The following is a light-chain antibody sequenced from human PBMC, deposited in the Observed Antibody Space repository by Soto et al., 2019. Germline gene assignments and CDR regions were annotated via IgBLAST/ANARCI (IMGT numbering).Light chain of an antibody. CDR2: GAT. J-gene: IGKJ5*01. CDR3: HRYRNSPNT. V-gene: IGKV3-20*01. CDR1: QSVSIL. Sequence: EIVLTQPPATLSLSPGERATLSCRASQSVSILLAWYQQKPGQAPRHLIHGATTRATAIPDRFSASRSGTYVSHTCSRRGPKVCAVDVCHRYRNSPNTYGQGTRLEIK.